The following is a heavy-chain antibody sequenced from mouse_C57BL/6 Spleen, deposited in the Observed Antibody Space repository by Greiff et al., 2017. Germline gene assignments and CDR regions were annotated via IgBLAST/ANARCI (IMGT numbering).Heavy chain of an antibody. V-gene: IGHV1-52*01. CDR1: GYTFTSYW. CDR2: IDPSDSET. D-gene: IGHD2-4*01. J-gene: IGHJ3*01. Sequence: QVQLQQPGAELVRPGSSVKLSCKASGYTFTSYWMHWVKQRPIQGLEWIGNIDPSDSETHYNQKFKDKATLTVDKSSSTAYMQRSSLTSEDSAVYYCARGGDIYDYEGWFGYWGQGTLVTVSA. CDR3: ARGGDIYDYEGWFGY.